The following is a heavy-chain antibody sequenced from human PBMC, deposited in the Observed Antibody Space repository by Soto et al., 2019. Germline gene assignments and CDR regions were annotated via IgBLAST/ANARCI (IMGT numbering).Heavy chain of an antibody. CDR2: IYYDGSNT. J-gene: IGHJ6*02. Sequence: QVQLVESGGGVVQPGRSLRLSCAVSGLTFSNYAMHWVRQAPGKGLEWVALIYYDGSNTYYADSVKGRFTISRDNSKNTVFLEMNSLRAEDTAVYYCARDHCKGGTCYYYGMDVWGQGTTVTVSS. CDR1: GLTFSNYA. D-gene: IGHD2-15*01. V-gene: IGHV3-33*01. CDR3: ARDHCKGGTCYYYGMDV.